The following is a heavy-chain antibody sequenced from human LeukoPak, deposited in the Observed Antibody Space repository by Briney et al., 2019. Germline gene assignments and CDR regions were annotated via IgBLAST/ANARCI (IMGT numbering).Heavy chain of an antibody. CDR3: ARDWGRRYSSGWYGDFDY. CDR1: GFTFSSYA. D-gene: IGHD6-19*01. J-gene: IGHJ4*02. CDR2: ISYDGSDK. V-gene: IGHV3-30-3*01. Sequence: GGSLRLSCAASGFTFSSYAMHWVRQAPGKGLEWVAVISYDGSDKYYADSVKGRSTISRDNSKNTLYLQMNSLRPEDTAVYYCARDWGRRYSSGWYGDFDYWGQGTLVTVSS.